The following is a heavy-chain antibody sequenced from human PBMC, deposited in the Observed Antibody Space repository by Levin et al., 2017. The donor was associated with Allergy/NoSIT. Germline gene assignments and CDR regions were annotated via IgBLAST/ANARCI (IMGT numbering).Heavy chain of an antibody. V-gene: IGHV1-8*01. CDR2: MSPKSGNT. Sequence: ASVKVSCKASGYTFTSYDINWVRQAPGQGLEWVGWMSPKSGNTGYAQKFQGRVTMTRDTSISTAYMELSSLRSEDTAVYYCARNYYGSVTFENWGQGTLVTVSS. J-gene: IGHJ4*02. D-gene: IGHD3-10*01. CDR3: ARNYYGSVTFEN. CDR1: GYTFTSYD.